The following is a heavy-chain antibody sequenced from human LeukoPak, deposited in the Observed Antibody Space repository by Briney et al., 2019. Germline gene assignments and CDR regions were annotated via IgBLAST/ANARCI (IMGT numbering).Heavy chain of an antibody. CDR3: ARGYSSGLSYYYYMDV. D-gene: IGHD6-19*01. CDR2: INPNSGGT. J-gene: IGHJ6*03. V-gene: IGHV1-2*02. CDR1: GYTFTGYY. Sequence: GASVKVSCTASGYTFTGYYMHWVRQAPGQGLEWMGWINPNSGGTNYAQKFQGRVTMTRDTSISTAYMELSRLRSDDTAVYYCARGYSSGLSYYYYMDVWGKGTTVTVSS.